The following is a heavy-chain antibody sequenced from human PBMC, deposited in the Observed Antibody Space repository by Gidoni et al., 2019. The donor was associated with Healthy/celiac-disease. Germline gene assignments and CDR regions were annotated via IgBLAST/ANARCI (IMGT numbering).Heavy chain of an antibody. J-gene: IGHJ4*02. D-gene: IGHD1-26*01. CDR2: IYYSGST. Sequence: QLQLQESGPGLVKPSETLSLTCTVSGGSISSSSYHWGWIRQPPGKGLEWIGSIYYSGSTYYNPSLKSRVTISVDTSKNQFSLKLSSVTAADTAVYYCARLGWELLGFDYWGQGTLVTVSS. CDR3: ARLGWELLGFDY. V-gene: IGHV4-39*01. CDR1: GGSISSSSYH.